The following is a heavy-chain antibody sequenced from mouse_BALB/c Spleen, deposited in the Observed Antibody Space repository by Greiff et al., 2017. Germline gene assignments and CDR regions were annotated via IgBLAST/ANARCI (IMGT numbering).Heavy chain of an antibody. CDR1: GFTFSSYA. CDR3: ARAGIYGNYYAMDY. J-gene: IGHJ4*01. D-gene: IGHD2-1*01. Sequence: EVQLVESGGGLVKPGGSLKLSCAASGFTFSSYAMSWVRQSPEKRLEWVAYISNGGGSTYYPDTVKGRFTISRDNAKNTLYLQMSSLKSEDTAMYYCARAGIYGNYYAMDYWGQGTSVTVSS. CDR2: ISNGGGST. V-gene: IGHV5-12-2*01.